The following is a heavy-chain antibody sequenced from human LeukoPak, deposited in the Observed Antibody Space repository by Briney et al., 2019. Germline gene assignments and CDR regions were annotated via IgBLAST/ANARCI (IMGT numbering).Heavy chain of an antibody. CDR3: AREPRGGGYSFDY. Sequence: SETLSLTCTVSGDSISSGGYYWSWIRQHPGKGLEWIGYIYYSGSTFYNPSLKSRVTISVDTSKNQFSLRLSSVTAADTAVYYCAREPRGGGYSFDYWGQGTLVTVSS. D-gene: IGHD5-12*01. CDR2: IYYSGST. CDR1: GDSISSGGYY. J-gene: IGHJ4*02. V-gene: IGHV4-31*03.